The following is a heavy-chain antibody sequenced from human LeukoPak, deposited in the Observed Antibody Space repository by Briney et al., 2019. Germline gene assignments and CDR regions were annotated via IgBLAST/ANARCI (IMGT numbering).Heavy chain of an antibody. CDR3: ARRRKNNWFAP. V-gene: IGHV4-39*01. CDR2: IYYSGST. J-gene: IGHJ5*02. CDR1: GGSISSSSYY. Sequence: PSETLSLTCTVSGGSISSSSYYWGWIRQPPGKGLEWIGSIYYSGSTYYNPSLKSRVTISVDTSKNQFSLKLSSVTAADTAVYYCARRRKNNWFAPWGKETLVTVSS.